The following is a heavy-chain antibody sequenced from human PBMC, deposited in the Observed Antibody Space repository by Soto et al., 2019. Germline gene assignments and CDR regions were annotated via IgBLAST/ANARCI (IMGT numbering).Heavy chain of an antibody. Sequence: PSETLSLTCTVSGGSISSSSYYWGWIRQPPGKGLEWIGSIYYSGSTYYNPSLKSRVTISVDTSKNQFSLKVNSVTAADTAVYYCARSEEGWLPPADYWGQGTLVTVSS. J-gene: IGHJ4*02. D-gene: IGHD5-18*01. V-gene: IGHV4-39*01. CDR1: GGSISSSSYY. CDR3: ARSEEGWLPPADY. CDR2: IYYSGST.